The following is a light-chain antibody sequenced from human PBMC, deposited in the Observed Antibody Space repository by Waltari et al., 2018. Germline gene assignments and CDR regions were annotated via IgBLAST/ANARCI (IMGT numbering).Light chain of an antibody. CDR2: EAT. J-gene: IGKJ1*01. V-gene: IGKV1-5*03. CDR1: QSISTF. CDR3: HQYDSYSWT. Sequence: DIQMNQSPSTLSASAGDRVTITCRASQSISTFLAWYQQKPGKAPKLLIYEATRLEDGVPSRFSGSGSGTEFTLTISSLQPDDFATYFCHQYDSYSWTFGQGTKVEIK.